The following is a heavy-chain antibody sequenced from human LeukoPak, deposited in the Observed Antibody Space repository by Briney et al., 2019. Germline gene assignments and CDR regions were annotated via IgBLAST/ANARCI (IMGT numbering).Heavy chain of an antibody. V-gene: IGHV3-21*01. CDR3: ARDRASSWPFDY. CDR1: GFTFSTYT. Sequence: GGSLRLSGAASGFTFSTYTMNWVRQAPGKGLEWVSSISGSTKYIYYADSLKGRFTISRDNAKNSLYLEMNGLRAEDTAVYYCARDRASSWPFDYWDQGTLVTVSS. J-gene: IGHJ4*02. D-gene: IGHD6-13*01. CDR2: ISGSTKYI.